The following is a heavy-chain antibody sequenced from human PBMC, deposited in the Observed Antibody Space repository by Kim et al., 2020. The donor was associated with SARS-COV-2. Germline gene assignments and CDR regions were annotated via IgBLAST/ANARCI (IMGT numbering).Heavy chain of an antibody. Sequence: GGSLRLSCAASGFTFSSYAMHWVRQAPGKGLEWVAVIWYDGSKKYYTDPVKGRFTISRDNSKNTLYLQMNSLRAEDTAVYYCARDYDILTGYQPGYWGQGTLVTVSS. D-gene: IGHD3-9*01. CDR3: ARDYDILTGYQPGY. CDR2: IWYDGSKK. J-gene: IGHJ4*02. CDR1: GFTFSSYA. V-gene: IGHV3-33*01.